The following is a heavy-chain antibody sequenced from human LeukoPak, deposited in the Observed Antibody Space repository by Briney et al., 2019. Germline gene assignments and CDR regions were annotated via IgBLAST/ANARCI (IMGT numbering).Heavy chain of an antibody. D-gene: IGHD3-10*01. V-gene: IGHV5-51*01. CDR1: GYSFTSYW. CDR3: ARTYYYGSGSYSRFSFDY. CDR2: IYPGDSDT. J-gene: IGHJ4*02. Sequence: GESLKISCKGSGYSFTSYWIGWVRQMPGKGPEWMGIIYPGDSDTRYSPSFQGQVTISADKSISTAYLQWSSLKASDTAMYYCARTYYYGSGSYSRFSFDYWGQGTLVTVSS.